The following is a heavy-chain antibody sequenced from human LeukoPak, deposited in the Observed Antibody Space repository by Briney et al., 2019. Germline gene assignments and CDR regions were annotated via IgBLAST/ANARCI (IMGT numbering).Heavy chain of an antibody. V-gene: IGHV3-7*01. CDR1: GFTFSNYW. J-gene: IGHJ4*02. CDR3: VPLNWNPPGDFDR. D-gene: IGHD1-20*01. Sequence: GGSLRLSCAASGFTFSNYWMNWVRQAPGKGLEWVANIKEDGSDKYYVDSVKGRFTISKDNAKNSLYLQMNSLRVEDTAVYYCVPLNWNPPGDFDRWGQGTLVTVSS. CDR2: IKEDGSDK.